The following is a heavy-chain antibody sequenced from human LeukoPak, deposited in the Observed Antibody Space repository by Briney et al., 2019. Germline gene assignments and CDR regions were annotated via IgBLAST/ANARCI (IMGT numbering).Heavy chain of an antibody. CDR3: VRDRYGLFDY. CDR1: GFTFTEYY. CDR2: TSSSATTI. J-gene: IGHJ4*02. Sequence: GGSLRLSCVVSGFTFTEYYMSWVRQAPGKGLEWISSTSSSATTIEYANSVRGRFTISRDNAKNSLFLQMNSLRAEDTAVYYRVRDRYGLFDYWGQGTLVTVAS. V-gene: IGHV3-11*01. D-gene: IGHD4-17*01.